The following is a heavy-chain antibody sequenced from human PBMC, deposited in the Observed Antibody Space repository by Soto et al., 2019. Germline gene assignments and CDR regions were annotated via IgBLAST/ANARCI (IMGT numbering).Heavy chain of an antibody. CDR3: AREGTGRAGTTNWLEN. J-gene: IGHJ4*02. D-gene: IGHD1-1*01. Sequence: QVQLVESGGGVVQPGRSLRLSCGASGFTFSSYGMHWVRQAPDKGLEWVAMIWYDGTDKYYSDSVKGRFTISRDNSKNTVYLEMNSLRAEDTAVYCCAREGTGRAGTTNWLENWGQGTLVTVSS. CDR2: IWYDGTDK. CDR1: GFTFSSYG. V-gene: IGHV3-33*01.